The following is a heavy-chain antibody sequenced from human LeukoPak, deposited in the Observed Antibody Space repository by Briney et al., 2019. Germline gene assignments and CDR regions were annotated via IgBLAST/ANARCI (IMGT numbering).Heavy chain of an antibody. J-gene: IGHJ4*02. V-gene: IGHV1-18*04. CDR2: ISAYNGNT. CDR3: ARDLGALAVAGSFDY. D-gene: IGHD6-19*01. CDR1: GYTFTSYG. Sequence: GASVKVSCKASGYTFTSYGISWVRQAPGQGLEWMGLISAYNGNTNYAQKLQGRVTMTTDTSTSTAYMELRSLRSDDTAVYYCARDLGALAVAGSFDYWGQGTLVTVSS.